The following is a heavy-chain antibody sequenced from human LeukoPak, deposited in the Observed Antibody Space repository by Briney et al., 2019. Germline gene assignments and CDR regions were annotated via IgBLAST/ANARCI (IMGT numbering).Heavy chain of an antibody. D-gene: IGHD2-2*01. V-gene: IGHV4-34*01. CDR2: ISHSGST. J-gene: IGHJ6*02. Sequence: SETLCLTCAVYGGSFSGCYWSWIRQPPGKGLEWIGEISHSGSTNYNPSLKSRVTISVDTSKNQFSLKLSSVTAADTAVYYCARGLPIVVVPARRSYYGMDVWGQGTTVTVSS. CDR1: GGSFSGCY. CDR3: ARGLPIVVVPARRSYYGMDV.